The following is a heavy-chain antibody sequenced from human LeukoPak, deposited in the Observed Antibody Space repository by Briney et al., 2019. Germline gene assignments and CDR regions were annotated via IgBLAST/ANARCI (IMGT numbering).Heavy chain of an antibody. CDR2: IYPGDSDA. D-gene: IGHD2-21*02. Sequence: GESLKTSCKGSGYSFTNYWIGWVRQMPGKGLEWMGVIYPGDSDARCSPSFQGQVTISVDKSISTAYLQWSSLKASDTAMYYCASSALTYFDYWGQGTLVTVSS. CDR3: ASSALTYFDY. CDR1: GYSFTNYW. J-gene: IGHJ4*02. V-gene: IGHV5-51*01.